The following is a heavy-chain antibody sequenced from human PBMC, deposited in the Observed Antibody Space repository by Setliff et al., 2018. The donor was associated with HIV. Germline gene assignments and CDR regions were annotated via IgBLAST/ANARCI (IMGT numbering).Heavy chain of an antibody. V-gene: IGHV3-23*01. CDR3: AKDLGIVVVPAAPDAFDI. CDR2: ISGSGGST. J-gene: IGHJ3*02. CDR1: GFTFSHAW. Sequence: GGSLRLSCAASGFTFSHAWMSWVRQAPGKGLEWVSGISGSGGSTFYADSVKCRFTISRDNYKNTLYLQMNRLRVEDTAVYYCAKDLGIVVVPAAPDAFDIWGQGTMVTVSS. D-gene: IGHD2-2*03.